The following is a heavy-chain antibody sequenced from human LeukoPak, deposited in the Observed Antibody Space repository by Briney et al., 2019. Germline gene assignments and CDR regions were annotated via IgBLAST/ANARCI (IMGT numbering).Heavy chain of an antibody. J-gene: IGHJ3*02. CDR3: AREVPRAFDI. CDR1: GYTFTSYY. CDR2: INPSGGST. D-gene: IGHD4/OR15-4a*01. Sequence: ASVKVSCKASGYTFTSYYMHWVRQAPGQGLEWMGIINPSGGSTNYAQKFQGRVTMTRDTSTSTVYMELSSLRSDDTAVYYCAREVPRAFDIWGQGTMVTVSS. V-gene: IGHV1-46*01.